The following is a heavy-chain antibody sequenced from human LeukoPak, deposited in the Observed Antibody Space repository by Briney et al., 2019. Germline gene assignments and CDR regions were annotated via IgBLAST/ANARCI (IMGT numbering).Heavy chain of an antibody. V-gene: IGHV1-2*02. CDR2: INPNSGGT. CDR1: GYTFTGYF. CDR3: ARDVVTATRDF. J-gene: IGHJ4*02. Sequence: ASVKVSCKASGYTFTGYFMHWVRQAPGQGLEWMGWINPNSGGTNYAQKFQGRVTMTRDTSISTAYMELSRLTSDDTAVYYCARDVVTATRDFWGQGTLVTVSS. D-gene: IGHD2-21*02.